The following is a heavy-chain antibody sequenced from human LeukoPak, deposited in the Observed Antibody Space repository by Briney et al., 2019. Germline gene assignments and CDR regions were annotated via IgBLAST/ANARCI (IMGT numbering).Heavy chain of an antibody. CDR2: INHSGST. CDR3: ARGFMIVVVTRWFDP. CDR1: GGSFSGYY. D-gene: IGHD3-22*01. Sequence: SETLSLTCAVYGGSFSGYYWSWIRQPPGKGLEWIGEINHSGSTNYNPSLKSRVTISVDTSKNQFSLKLSSVTAADTAVYYCARGFMIVVVTRWFDPWGQGTLVTVSS. V-gene: IGHV4-34*01. J-gene: IGHJ5*02.